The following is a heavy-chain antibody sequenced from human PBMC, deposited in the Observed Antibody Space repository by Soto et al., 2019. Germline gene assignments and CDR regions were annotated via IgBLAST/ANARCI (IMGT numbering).Heavy chain of an antibody. CDR2: IYHTGSA. CDR3: ARAPYGPSGYPFAS. Sequence: PSETLSLTCTVSGDSSSSGGYSWSWIRQPPQKGLEWIGYIYHTGSASYSPSLKSRVTISVDKSKNQFSLILNSVTAADTDIYYSARAPYGPSGYPFASWCQGHLVT. CDR1: GDSSSSGGYS. D-gene: IGHD3-22*01. V-gene: IGHV4-30-2*01. J-gene: IGHJ4*02.